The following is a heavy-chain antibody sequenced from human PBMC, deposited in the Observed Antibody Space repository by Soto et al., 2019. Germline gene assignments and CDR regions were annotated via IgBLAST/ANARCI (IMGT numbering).Heavy chain of an antibody. CDR1: GGSFSSGGYY. Sequence: QLQLQESGPGLLKPSQTLSLACTVSGGSFSSGGYYWSWIRQLPGKGLEWIGYIYYSGSTYYNPSLKSRFTISLDTSKNQFSLELTSVTAAGTAVYYCARATSCSGPQGYWGQGTLVAVPS. CDR2: IYYSGST. J-gene: IGHJ4*02. D-gene: IGHD2-8*02. V-gene: IGHV4-31*03. CDR3: ARATSCSGPQGY.